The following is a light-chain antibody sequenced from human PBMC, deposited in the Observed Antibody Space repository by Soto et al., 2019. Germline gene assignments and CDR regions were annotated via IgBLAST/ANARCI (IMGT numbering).Light chain of an antibody. Sequence: QSALTQPASVSGSPGQSITISCTGTSSDVGGFNYVSWYQHHPGKVPKLMIYEVSNRPSGVSNRFSGSKSGNTASLTISGLQAEDEGDYYCSSYTSSNTLVFGGGTKLT. V-gene: IGLV2-14*01. CDR1: SSDVGGFNY. CDR3: SSYTSSNTLV. J-gene: IGLJ2*01. CDR2: EVS.